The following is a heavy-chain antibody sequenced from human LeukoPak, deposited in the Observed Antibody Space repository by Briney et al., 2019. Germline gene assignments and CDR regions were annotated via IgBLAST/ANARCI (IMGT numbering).Heavy chain of an antibody. V-gene: IGHV3-30*18. D-gene: IGHD3-22*01. CDR2: ISYDGSDK. CDR1: GFTFSSYG. J-gene: IGHJ4*02. CDR3: AKDQDSSGYARPFDY. Sequence: PGGSLRLSCAASGFTFSSYGMHWVRQAPGKGLEWVAVISYDGSDKYYADSVKGRFTISRDNSKNTLYLQMNSLRAEDTAVYYCAKDQDSSGYARPFDYWGQGTLVTVSS.